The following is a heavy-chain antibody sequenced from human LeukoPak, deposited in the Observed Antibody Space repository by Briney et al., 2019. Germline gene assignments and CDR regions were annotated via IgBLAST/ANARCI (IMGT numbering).Heavy chain of an antibody. D-gene: IGHD3-3*01. Sequence: SQTPSLTCAISGDSVSSNSAAWNWIRQSPSRGLEWLGRTYYRSKWYNDYAVSVKSRITINPDTSKNQFSLQLNSVTPEDTAVYYCARARAYYDFWSGYSSYYYYMDVWGKGTTVTVSS. J-gene: IGHJ6*03. CDR2: TYYRSKWYN. V-gene: IGHV6-1*01. CDR3: ARARAYYDFWSGYSSYYYYMDV. CDR1: GDSVSSNSAA.